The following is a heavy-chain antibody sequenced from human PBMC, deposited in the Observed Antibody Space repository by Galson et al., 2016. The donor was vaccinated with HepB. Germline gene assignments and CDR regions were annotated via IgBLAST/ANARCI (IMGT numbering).Heavy chain of an antibody. V-gene: IGHV1-69*13. CDR1: GGTFSRYA. CDR3: GRGGWDIVVVTATYYYYGMDV. Sequence: SVKVSCKASGGTFSRYAISWVRQAPGQGLEWMGGIIFISGTTNYAQKFQGRVTITADESTSTVYMELSSLRSEDTAVYYCGRGGWDIVVVTATYYYYGMDVGGQGTTRTVS. CDR2: IIFISGTT. J-gene: IGHJ6*02. D-gene: IGHD2-21*02.